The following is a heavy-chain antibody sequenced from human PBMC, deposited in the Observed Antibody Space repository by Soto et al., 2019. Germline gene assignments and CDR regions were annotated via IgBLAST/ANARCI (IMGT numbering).Heavy chain of an antibody. D-gene: IGHD3-22*01. V-gene: IGHV3-23*01. CDR2: ISGDGLST. Sequence: PGGSLRLSCAGSGSTFTDFTMTWVRQAPGKGLEWVSAISGDGLSTYYAGSVKGRFTISRDNAKNSLYLQMNSLRAEDTAVYYCAREQVPYYYDSSGYYYGYWGQGTLVTVSS. J-gene: IGHJ4*02. CDR1: GSTFTDFT. CDR3: AREQVPYYYDSSGYYYGY.